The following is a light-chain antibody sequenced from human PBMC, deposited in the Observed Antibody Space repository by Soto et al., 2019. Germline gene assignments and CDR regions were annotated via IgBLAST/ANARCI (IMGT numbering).Light chain of an antibody. V-gene: IGKV3-11*01. J-gene: IGKJ1*01. CDR1: ENVRTF. CDR3: QQHSHWPPWT. CDR2: GAS. Sequence: EVALTQSPATLSLSPGERATLSCRASENVRTFVDWYQQKPGQAHRLLIYGASNRATGIPARFSGSGSGTGFTLTISHLWPKDFAVYYGQQHSHWPPWTVGQGTRVEIQ.